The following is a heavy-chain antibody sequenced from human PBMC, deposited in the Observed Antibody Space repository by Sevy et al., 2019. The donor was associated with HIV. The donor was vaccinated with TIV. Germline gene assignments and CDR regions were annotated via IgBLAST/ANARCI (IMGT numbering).Heavy chain of an antibody. CDR1: DDSISSSNYF. V-gene: IGHV4-39*01. Sequence: SESLSLTCSVSDDSISSSNYFCGWIRQPPGKGLEWIGSIYYTATTYYNPSLKSRFTLSVDTSKKQFSLKLSSVTAADTAVYYCARHGSWSFYFDYWGQGILVTVSS. CDR3: ARHGSWSFYFDY. CDR2: IYYTATT. D-gene: IGHD6-13*01. J-gene: IGHJ4*02.